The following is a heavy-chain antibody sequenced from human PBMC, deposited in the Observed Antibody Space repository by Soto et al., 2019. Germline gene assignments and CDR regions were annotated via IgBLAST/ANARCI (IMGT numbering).Heavy chain of an antibody. V-gene: IGHV3-11*05. Sequence: QVQLVESGGGLVKPGGSLRLSCAASGFTFSDYYMSWIRQDPGKGLEWVSYISSSSSYTNYADSVKGRFTISRDNAKNSLYLQMNSLRAEDTAVYYCARDRSSSWYFDYWGQGTLVTVSS. J-gene: IGHJ4*02. CDR3: ARDRSSSWYFDY. CDR1: GFTFSDYY. D-gene: IGHD6-13*01. CDR2: ISSSSSYT.